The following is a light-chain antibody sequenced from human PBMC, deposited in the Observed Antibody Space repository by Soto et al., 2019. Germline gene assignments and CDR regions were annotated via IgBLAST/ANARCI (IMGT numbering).Light chain of an antibody. J-gene: IGKJ5*01. CDR2: AAS. V-gene: IGKV3D-20*02. Sequence: EIVLTQSPGTLSLSPGEKATLSCRASQSVSSNYLAWYQLKPGQAPRLLMFAASSRASGTPDRFSGSGSGTDFTLTISSLEPEDFAVYYCQQGITFGQGTRLEIK. CDR1: QSVSSNY. CDR3: QQGIT.